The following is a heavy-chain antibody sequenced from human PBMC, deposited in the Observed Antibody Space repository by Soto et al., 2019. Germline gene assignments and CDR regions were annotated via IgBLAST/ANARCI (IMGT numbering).Heavy chain of an antibody. CDR2: IWYDGSNK. CDR1: GFTFSSYG. J-gene: IGHJ6*02. D-gene: IGHD6-6*01. CDR3: AAIVSSSSLDYYYYGMDV. V-gene: IGHV3-33*01. Sequence: QVQLVESGGGVVQPGRSLRLSCAASGFTFSSYGMHWVRQAPGKGLEWVAVIWYDGSNKYYADSVKGRFTISRDNSKNTLYQQMNSLRGEDTAVYYCAAIVSSSSLDYYYYGMDVWGQGTTVTVSS.